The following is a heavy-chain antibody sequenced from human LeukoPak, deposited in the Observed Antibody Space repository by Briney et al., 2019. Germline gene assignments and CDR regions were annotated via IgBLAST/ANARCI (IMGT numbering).Heavy chain of an antibody. CDR1: GYTFTSYD. Sequence: ASVKVSCKASGYTFTSYDINWVRQATGQGLEWMGWMNPNSGNTGYAQKFQGRVTMTRNTSISTAYMELSSLRSEDTAVYYCARGKMDTSSPSYYYYYMDVWGKGTTVTVSS. V-gene: IGHV1-8*01. D-gene: IGHD6-6*01. CDR2: MNPNSGNT. J-gene: IGHJ6*03. CDR3: ARGKMDTSSPSYYYYYMDV.